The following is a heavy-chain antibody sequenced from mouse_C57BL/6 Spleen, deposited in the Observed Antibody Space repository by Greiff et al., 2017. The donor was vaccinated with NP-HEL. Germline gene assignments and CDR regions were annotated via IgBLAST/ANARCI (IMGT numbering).Heavy chain of an antibody. J-gene: IGHJ1*03. D-gene: IGHD2-3*01. CDR1: GYTFTSYW. CDR2: IDPSDSYT. V-gene: IGHV1-59*01. CDR3: AREEYDGYYVRYFDV. Sequence: QVQLQQPGAELVRPGTSVKLSCKASGYTFTSYWMHWVKQRPGQGLEWIGVIDPSDSYTNYNQKFKGKATLTVDTSSSTAYMQLSSLTSEDSAVYYWAREEYDGYYVRYFDVWGTGTTVTVSS.